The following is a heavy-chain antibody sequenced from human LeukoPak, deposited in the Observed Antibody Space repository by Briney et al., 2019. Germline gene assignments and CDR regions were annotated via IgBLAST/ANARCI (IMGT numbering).Heavy chain of an antibody. CDR2: IWHDGSKN. V-gene: IGHV3-33*01. CDR3: ARGPSMGLEGPGDY. CDR1: GITFSYFG. D-gene: IGHD3-3*01. J-gene: IGHJ4*02. Sequence: GGSLRLSCAASGITFSYFGMHWVRQAPGKGLEWVAVIWHDGSKNYYGDSVKGRFTISRDNSKSMLYLQMNSLRAEDTAVYYCARGPSMGLEGPGDYWGQGTLVTVSS.